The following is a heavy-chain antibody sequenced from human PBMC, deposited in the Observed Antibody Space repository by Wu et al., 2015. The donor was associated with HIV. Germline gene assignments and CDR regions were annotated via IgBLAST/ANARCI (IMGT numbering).Heavy chain of an antibody. CDR3: AKTRDGEAYTIDP. D-gene: IGHD2-21*01. Sequence: QVQLVQSGAEVKKFGSSVKVSCKASGGTFSSYAISWVRQAPGQGLEWMGGIIPIFGTANYAQKFQGRVTITADESTSTAYMELSSLRSDDTAVYYCAKTRDGEAYTIDPWGQGTLVTVSS. V-gene: IGHV1-69*12. CDR2: IIPIFGTA. J-gene: IGHJ5*02. CDR1: GGTFSSYA.